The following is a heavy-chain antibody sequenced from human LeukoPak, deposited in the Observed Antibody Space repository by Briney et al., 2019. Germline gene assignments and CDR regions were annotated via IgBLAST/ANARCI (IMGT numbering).Heavy chain of an antibody. J-gene: IGHJ4*02. Sequence: SETLSLTCTVSGGSISSYYWSWIRQPPGKGLEWIGYIYYSGSTSYNPSLKSRVTISVDTSKNQFSLKLSSVIAADTAVYYCATYSGSYSFDYWGQGTLVTVSS. CDR3: ATYSGSYSFDY. CDR1: GGSISSYY. CDR2: IYYSGST. V-gene: IGHV4-59*08. D-gene: IGHD1-26*01.